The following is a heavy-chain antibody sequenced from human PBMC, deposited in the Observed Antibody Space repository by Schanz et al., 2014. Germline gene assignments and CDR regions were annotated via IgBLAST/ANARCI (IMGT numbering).Heavy chain of an antibody. D-gene: IGHD1-1*01. CDR2: IKKDGSEK. V-gene: IGHV3-7*01. Sequence: EVHLVESGGGLVQPGGSLRLSCAASGFTFSSYAMSWVRQAPGKGLEWVANIKKDGSEKYYVDSVKGRFTISRDNAKNSLFLQMNSLRPEDTAVYYCARGRVLESWGQGALVTVSS. J-gene: IGHJ5*02. CDR1: GFTFSSYA. CDR3: ARGRVLES.